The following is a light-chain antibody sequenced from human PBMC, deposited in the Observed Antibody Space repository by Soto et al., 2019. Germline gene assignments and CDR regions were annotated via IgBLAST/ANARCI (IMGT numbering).Light chain of an antibody. CDR2: DIT. CDR3: VSFTTSKSYV. Sequence: QSALTQPASVSLSPGQSITISCTGTSSDVGAYIFVSWYQQYPGKAPKLMIYDITNRPSGVSNRFSGSKVGNTASLTISGLQAEDEADYYCVSFTTSKSYVFGTGTKVTVL. V-gene: IGLV2-14*01. CDR1: SSDVGAYIF. J-gene: IGLJ1*01.